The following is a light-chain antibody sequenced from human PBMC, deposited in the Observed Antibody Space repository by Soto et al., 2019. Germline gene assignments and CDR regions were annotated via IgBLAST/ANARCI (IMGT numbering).Light chain of an antibody. CDR1: QDISNY. CDR3: QQFDNLPLS. Sequence: DIQMTQSPSSLSASVGDRVTITCQASQDISNYLNWYQHKPGKAPKLLIYDASNLEPGVPLRFSGSGSGTDFTLTISSLQPEDIATYYCQQFDNLPLSFGPGTKVDI. J-gene: IGKJ3*01. V-gene: IGKV1-33*01. CDR2: DAS.